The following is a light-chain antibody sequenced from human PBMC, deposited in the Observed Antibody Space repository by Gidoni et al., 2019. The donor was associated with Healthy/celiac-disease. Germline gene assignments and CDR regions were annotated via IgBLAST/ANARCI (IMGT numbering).Light chain of an antibody. J-gene: IGKJ4*01. CDR1: QSVLYSSNNKNY. CDR3: QQYYSTPPLT. V-gene: IGKV4-1*01. Sequence: DIVMTQSPDSLAVSLGERATINCKSSQSVLYSSNNKNYLAWYQQKPGQPPTLLIYWASTRESGVPDRFSGSGSGTDFTLTISSLQAEDVAVYYCQQYYSTPPLTFXGXTKVEIK. CDR2: WAS.